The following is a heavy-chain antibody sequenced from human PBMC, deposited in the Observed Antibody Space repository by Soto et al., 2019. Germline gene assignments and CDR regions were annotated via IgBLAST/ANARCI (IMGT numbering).Heavy chain of an antibody. CDR2: IYYSGST. D-gene: IGHD4-17*01. CDR1: GGSISSYY. CDR3: ARALGDYAFDY. V-gene: IGHV4-59*01. J-gene: IGHJ4*02. Sequence: PSETLSLTCTVSGGSISSYYWSWIRQPPGKGLEWIGYIYYSGSTNYNPSLKSRVTISVDTSKNQFSLKLSSVTAADTAVYYCARALGDYAFDYWGQGTLVTVSS.